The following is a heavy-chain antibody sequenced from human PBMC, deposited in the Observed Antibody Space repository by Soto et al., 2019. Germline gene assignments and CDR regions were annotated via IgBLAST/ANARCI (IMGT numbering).Heavy chain of an antibody. V-gene: IGHV3-23*01. CDR2: IGGSGRTT. CDR3: AKSRYSDSSGDFYDY. J-gene: IGHJ4*02. CDR1: AFTFNNYA. Sequence: EVQLLESGGGLVQPGGSLSLSCAASAFTFNNYAMSWVRQAPGKGWGWVSGIGGSGRTTYYADSVKGRFTISRDNSNNTLFLQMNSLRAEDTAVYYCAKSRYSDSSGDFYDYWGQGTLVTVSS. D-gene: IGHD3-22*01.